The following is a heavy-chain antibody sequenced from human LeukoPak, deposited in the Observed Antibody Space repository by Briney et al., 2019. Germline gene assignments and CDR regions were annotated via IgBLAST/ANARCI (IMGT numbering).Heavy chain of an antibody. V-gene: IGHV3-11*06. CDR3: ARTEWLRSGYYFDY. D-gene: IGHD5-12*01. Sequence: GGSLRLSCAASGFTFSDYYMSWIRQAPGKGLEWVSSISSSSSYIYYADSVKGRFTISRDNAKNSLFLQMDSLRAEDTAVYYCARTEWLRSGYYFDYWGQGTLVTVSS. J-gene: IGHJ4*02. CDR2: ISSSSSYI. CDR1: GFTFSDYY.